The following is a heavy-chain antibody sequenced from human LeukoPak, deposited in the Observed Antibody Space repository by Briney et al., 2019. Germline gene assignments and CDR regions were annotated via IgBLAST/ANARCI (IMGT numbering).Heavy chain of an antibody. J-gene: IGHJ4*02. D-gene: IGHD6-19*01. Sequence: TGGSLRLSCEASGFSFSGSAVHWVRQASGKGLEWVGRIRSKANSYATTYAASVKGRFTISRDDSKNTVYLQMNSLETEDTAVYYCLSRIAVAGTNDYWGQGTLVTVSS. CDR1: GFSFSGSA. V-gene: IGHV3-73*01. CDR3: LSRIAVAGTNDY. CDR2: IRSKANSYAT.